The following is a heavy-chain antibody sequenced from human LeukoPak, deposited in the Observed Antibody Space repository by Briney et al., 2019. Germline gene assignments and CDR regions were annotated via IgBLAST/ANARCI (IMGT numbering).Heavy chain of an antibody. CDR3: ATESPPGLTPYYYYYYMDV. J-gene: IGHJ6*03. V-gene: IGHV3-48*01. CDR2: ISSSSTI. CDR1: GFTFSSYS. Sequence: PGGSLRLSCAASGFTFSSYSMNWVRQAPGKGLEWVSYISSSSTIYYADSVKGRFTISRDNAKNSLYLQMNSLRAEDTAVYYCATESPPGLTPYYYYYYMDVWGKGTTVTVSS.